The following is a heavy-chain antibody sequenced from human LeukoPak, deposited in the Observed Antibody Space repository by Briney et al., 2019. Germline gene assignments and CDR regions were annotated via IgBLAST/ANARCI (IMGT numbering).Heavy chain of an antibody. Sequence: ASVKVSCKASGYTFTGYYMHWVRQAPGQGLEWMGWINPNSGGTNYAQKFQGRVTMTRDTSISTAYMELSRLRSDDTAVYYCAKANPLIVGARAGGPINFWGQGTMVTVSS. CDR1: GYTFTGYY. J-gene: IGHJ3*01. CDR2: INPNSGGT. CDR3: AKANPLIVGARAGGPINF. V-gene: IGHV1-2*02. D-gene: IGHD1-26*01.